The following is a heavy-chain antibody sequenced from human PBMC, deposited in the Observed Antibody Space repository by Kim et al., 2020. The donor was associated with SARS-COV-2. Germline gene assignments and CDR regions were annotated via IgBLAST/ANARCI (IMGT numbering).Heavy chain of an antibody. J-gene: IGHJ4*02. CDR1: GFRFSTFA. CDR3: AKDHFYGSGTFHYDF. V-gene: IGHV3-23*01. D-gene: IGHD3-10*01. Sequence: GGSLRLSCAASGFRFSTFAMTWVRQAPGKGLEWVSSISGSGGSTYYADSVKGRFTISKDNSNNTLYLQMNILRAEDTAVYHCAKDHFYGSGTFHYDFWGQGTLVTVSS. CDR2: ISGSGGST.